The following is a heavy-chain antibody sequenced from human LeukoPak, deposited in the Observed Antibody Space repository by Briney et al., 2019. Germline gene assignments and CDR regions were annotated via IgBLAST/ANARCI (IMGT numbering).Heavy chain of an antibody. CDR3: ARDGKGRYDFRENDY. V-gene: IGHV1-18*01. J-gene: IGHJ4*02. Sequence: ASVKVSCKASGYTFSIYGITWVRRAPGQGLEWMGWISAHTGNSDYAQKFQDRVTMTTDTSTSTAYMELRSLRSDDTAVYYCARDGKGRYDFRENDYWGQGTLVTVSS. CDR1: GYTFSIYG. D-gene: IGHD3-3*01. CDR2: ISAHTGNS.